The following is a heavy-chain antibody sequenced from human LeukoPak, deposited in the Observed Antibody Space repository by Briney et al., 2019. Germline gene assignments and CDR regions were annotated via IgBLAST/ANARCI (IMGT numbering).Heavy chain of an antibody. V-gene: IGHV3-48*01. CDR1: GFTFSGYA. D-gene: IGHD6-13*01. CDR3: ARDYSSSWTPKYFQH. Sequence: GGSLRLSCAASGFTFSGYAMNWVRQAPGKGLEWVAYISSSSGTIYYTDSVKGRFTISRDNAKSSVFLQMSSLSGGDTAIYYCARDYSSSWTPKYFQHWGQGTLVTVSS. J-gene: IGHJ1*01. CDR2: ISSSSGTI.